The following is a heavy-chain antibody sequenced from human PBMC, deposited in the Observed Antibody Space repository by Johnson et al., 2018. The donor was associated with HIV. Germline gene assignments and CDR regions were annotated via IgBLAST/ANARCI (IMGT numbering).Heavy chain of an antibody. Sequence: QVQLVESGGGVVQPGRSLRLSCAASGFIFSSYGMHWVRQAPGKGLEWVAVISYDETNDYYADSVKGRFTISRDNPKNTLYLQMNSLRAEDTAVYYCARDPRLGELKIDRRGYAFDIWGQGTMVTVSS. CDR3: ARDPRLGELKIDRRGYAFDI. J-gene: IGHJ3*02. D-gene: IGHD3-16*01. CDR2: ISYDETND. V-gene: IGHV3-30*03. CDR1: GFIFSSYG.